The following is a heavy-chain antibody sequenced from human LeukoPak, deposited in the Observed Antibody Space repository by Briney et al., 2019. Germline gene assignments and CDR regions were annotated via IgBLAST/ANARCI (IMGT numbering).Heavy chain of an antibody. CDR3: AAEPGIAAAGRVYDY. CDR2: INPNSGGT. J-gene: IGHJ4*02. CDR1: GYTFTGYY. D-gene: IGHD6-13*01. Sequence: EASVKVSCKASGYTFTGYYMHWVRQAPGQGLEWMGRINPNSGGTNFAQNFQGRVTMTRDTSISTAYMELSSLRSDDTAVYYCAAEPGIAAAGRVYDYWGQGTLVTVSS. V-gene: IGHV1-2*06.